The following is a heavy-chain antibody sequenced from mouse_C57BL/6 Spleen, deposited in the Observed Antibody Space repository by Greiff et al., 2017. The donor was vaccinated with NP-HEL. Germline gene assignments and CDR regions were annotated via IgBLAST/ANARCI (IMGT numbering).Heavy chain of an antibody. Sequence: QVQLKQSGPELVKPGASVKISCKASGYAFSSSWMNWVKQRPGKGLEWIGRIYPGDGDTNYNGKFKGKATLTADKSSSTAYMQLSSLTSEDSAVYFCARGITTVVDGAMDYWGQGTSVTVSS. J-gene: IGHJ4*01. D-gene: IGHD1-1*01. V-gene: IGHV1-82*01. CDR1: GYAFSSSW. CDR2: IYPGDGDT. CDR3: ARGITTVVDGAMDY.